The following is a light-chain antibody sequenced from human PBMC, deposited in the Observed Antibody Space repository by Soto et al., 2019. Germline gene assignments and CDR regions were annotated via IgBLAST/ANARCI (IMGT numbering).Light chain of an antibody. CDR2: WAS. CDR1: QSFLYSSDKKNY. J-gene: IGKJ5*01. V-gene: IGKV4-1*01. Sequence: DTVMTQSPESLAVSLGERATIKYKSTQSFLYSSDKKNYLAWYQQKPGQPPKLLIYWASIRESGVPERFSGSGSGTDFTLTISSLQAEDVAFYFCQQYYTRITFGQGTRLRL. CDR3: QQYYTRIT.